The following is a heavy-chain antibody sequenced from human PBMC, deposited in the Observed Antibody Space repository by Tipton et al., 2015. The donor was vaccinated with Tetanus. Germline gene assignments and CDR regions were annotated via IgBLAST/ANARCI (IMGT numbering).Heavy chain of an antibody. J-gene: IGHJ4*02. CDR1: GYTFTSFG. CDR3: ARGGTMEY. CDR2: INTDKGST. Sequence: QSGAEVKKPGASVKVSCKASGYTFTSFGINWVRQAPGQGLEWMGWINTDKGSTNYAQNLQGRVIMTKDTSTLTAYMELRSLTSDDAAVYFCARGGTMEYWGQGPLVTVSA. D-gene: IGHD1-1*01. V-gene: IGHV1-18*01.